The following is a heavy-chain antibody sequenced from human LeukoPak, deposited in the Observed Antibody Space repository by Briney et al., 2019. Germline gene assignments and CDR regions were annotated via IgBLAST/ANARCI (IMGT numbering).Heavy chain of an antibody. V-gene: IGHV3-9*01. CDR3: AKYIGDRLRAVDM. J-gene: IGHJ3*02. D-gene: IGHD2-15*01. Sequence: PGGSLRLSCAGSGFTFDDYAMHWVRHAPGKGLEWVSGISGNSGSIGYADSVKGRFTISRDNAKNSLYLQMNSLRAENTALYYCAKYIGDRLRAVDMWGRGTMDTVSS. CDR2: ISGNSGSI. CDR1: GFTFDDYA.